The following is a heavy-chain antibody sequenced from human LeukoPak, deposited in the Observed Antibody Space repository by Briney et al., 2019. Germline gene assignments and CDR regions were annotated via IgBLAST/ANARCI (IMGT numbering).Heavy chain of an antibody. V-gene: IGHV3-23*01. D-gene: IGHD3-22*01. J-gene: IGHJ4*02. Sequence: PGGSLRLSCAVSGITVSNYGMSWVRQAPGKGLEWVAGISDSGGTTNYADSVKGRFTISRDNPKNTLYLQMNSLRAEDTAVYSCAKRGVVIRVILVGFHKEAYYFDSWGQGALVTVSS. CDR1: GITVSNYG. CDR3: AKRGVVIRVILVGFHKEAYYFDS. CDR2: ISDSGGTT.